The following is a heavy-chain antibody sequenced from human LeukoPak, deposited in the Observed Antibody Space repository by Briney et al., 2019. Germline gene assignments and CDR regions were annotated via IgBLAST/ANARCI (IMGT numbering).Heavy chain of an antibody. D-gene: IGHD5-18*01. Sequence: SETLSLTCTVSGGSISSYYWSWIRQPPGKGLEWIGYIYYSGSTNYNPSLKSRVTISVDTSKNQFSLKLSSVTAADTAVYYCARDRGYSYGYYGMDVWGQGTTVTVSS. CDR1: GGSISSYY. J-gene: IGHJ6*02. CDR3: ARDRGYSYGYYGMDV. V-gene: IGHV4-59*01. CDR2: IYYSGST.